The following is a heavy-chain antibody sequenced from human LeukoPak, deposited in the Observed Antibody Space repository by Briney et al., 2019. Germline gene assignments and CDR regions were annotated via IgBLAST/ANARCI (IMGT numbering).Heavy chain of an antibody. J-gene: IGHJ5*02. CDR1: GFSFSSYG. D-gene: IGHD3-22*01. V-gene: IGHV3-30*02. CDR3: AKDNMYDSSDDRNWFDP. Sequence: GGSLRLSCAASGFSFSSYGMHCVRQAPGKGLEWVAFIRYDGSTKYYADSVKGRFTISRDNSKNTLYLQMNSLRAEDTAVYYCAKDNMYDSSDDRNWFDPWGQGTLVTVSS. CDR2: IRYDGSTK.